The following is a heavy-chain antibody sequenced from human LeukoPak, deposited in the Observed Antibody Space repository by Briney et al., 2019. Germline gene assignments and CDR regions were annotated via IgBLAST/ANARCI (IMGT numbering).Heavy chain of an antibody. CDR3: TKPSPGNWFDP. J-gene: IGHJ5*02. V-gene: IGHV3-23*01. CDR2: ISGSGDST. D-gene: IGHD1-14*01. Sequence: GGSLRLSCAASGFTFNNYVMNRVRRAPGKGLEWVSAISGSGDSTYYVDSVKGRFTISRDNSKNTLYLQMNSLRAEDTAVYYCTKPSPGNWFDPWGQGTLVTVSS. CDR1: GFTFNNYV.